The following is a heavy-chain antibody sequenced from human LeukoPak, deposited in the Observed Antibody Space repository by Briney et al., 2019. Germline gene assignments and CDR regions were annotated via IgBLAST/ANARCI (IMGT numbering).Heavy chain of an antibody. J-gene: IGHJ4*02. CDR3: ARQLGYCSDGNCYFDY. V-gene: IGHV3-23*01. Sequence: QPGGSLRLSCAASGFTFSSYAMSWVRQAPGKGLEWVSAISGSGGSTYYADSVKGRFTISRDNSKNTLHLQMNSLRAEDTAVYFCARQLGYCSDGNCYFDYWGQGTLVTVS. CDR2: ISGSGGST. D-gene: IGHD2-15*01. CDR1: GFTFSSYA.